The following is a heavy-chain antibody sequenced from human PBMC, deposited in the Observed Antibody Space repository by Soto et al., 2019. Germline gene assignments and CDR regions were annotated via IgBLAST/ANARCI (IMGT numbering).Heavy chain of an antibody. D-gene: IGHD1-26*01. CDR2: ISTSGSPA. Sequence: QVHLVESGGXXVKPGGSLRLSCTVSGFAFRHNYLTWIRQAPGKGLEWLSYISTSGSPAYYADSVKGRFTISTDNAKKSLYLQMDSLRAEDTGVYYCATGGIYYEAWGQGTLVTVSS. CDR3: ATGGIYYEA. CDR1: GFAFRHNY. J-gene: IGHJ5*02. V-gene: IGHV3-11*01.